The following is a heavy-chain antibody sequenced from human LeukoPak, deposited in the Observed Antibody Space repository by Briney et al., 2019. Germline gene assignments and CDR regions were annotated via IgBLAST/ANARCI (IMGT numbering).Heavy chain of an antibody. CDR3: ARDRRVYYDSSGYSWWSFDY. J-gene: IGHJ4*02. CDR2: INPNSGGT. CDR1: GYTFTGYY. Sequence: GASVKVSCKASGYTFTGYYMHWVRQAPGQGLEWMGRINPNSGGTNYAQKFQGRVTMTRDTSISTAYMELSRLRSDDTAVYYCARDRRVYYDSSGYSWWSFDYWGQGTLVTVSS. V-gene: IGHV1-2*06. D-gene: IGHD3-22*01.